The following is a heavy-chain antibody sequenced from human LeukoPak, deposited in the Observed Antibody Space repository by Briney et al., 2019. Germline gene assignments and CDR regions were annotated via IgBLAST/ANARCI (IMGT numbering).Heavy chain of an antibody. CDR3: AREVDILTGYSPGYFDY. J-gene: IGHJ4*02. CDR2: ISSSSYI. V-gene: IGHV3-21*01. CDR1: GFTFSSYS. D-gene: IGHD3-9*01. Sequence: GGSLRLSCAASGFTFSSYSMNWVRQAPGKGLEWVSSISSSSYIYYADSVKGRFTISRDNAKNSLYLQMNSLRAEDTAVYYCAREVDILTGYSPGYFDYWGQGTLVTVSS.